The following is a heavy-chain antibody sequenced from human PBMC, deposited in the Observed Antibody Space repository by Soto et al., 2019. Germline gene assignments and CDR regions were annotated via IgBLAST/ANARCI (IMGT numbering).Heavy chain of an antibody. Sequence: SETLSLTCTVSGGSISSSSYYWGWIRQPPGKGLEWIGSIYYSGSTYYNPSLKSRVTISVDTSKNQFSLKLSSVTAADTAVCYCARYPALAEYYFDYWGQGTLVTVSS. CDR3: ARYPALAEYYFDY. CDR1: GGSISSSSYY. J-gene: IGHJ4*02. CDR2: IYYSGST. D-gene: IGHD2-2*01. V-gene: IGHV4-39*01.